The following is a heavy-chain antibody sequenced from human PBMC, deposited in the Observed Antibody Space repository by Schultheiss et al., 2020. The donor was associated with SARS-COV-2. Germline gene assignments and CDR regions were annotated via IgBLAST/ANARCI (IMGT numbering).Heavy chain of an antibody. D-gene: IGHD3-10*01. CDR2: IYYSGST. Sequence: SQTLSLTCTVSGGSISSGSYYWSWIRQPAGKGLEWIGYIYYSGSTNYNPSLKSRVTISVDTSKNQFSLKLSSVTAADTAVYYCARAPMVRGAGGYYYYGMDVWGQGTTVTVSS. CDR3: ARAPMVRGAGGYYYYGMDV. V-gene: IGHV4-61*10. J-gene: IGHJ6*02. CDR1: GGSISSGSYY.